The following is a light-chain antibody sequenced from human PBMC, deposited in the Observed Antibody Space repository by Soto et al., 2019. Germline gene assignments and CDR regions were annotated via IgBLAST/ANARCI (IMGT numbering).Light chain of an antibody. CDR2: AAS. J-gene: IGKJ1*01. CDR3: QQYDLFPWT. Sequence: DFPMTQSPSSLSASVGDRVTITCQASQDITNFLNWYQQKSGKAPKLLIYAASNLETGVPSRFSGGGSGTDFTFTISSLQPEDIATYYCQQYDLFPWTFGQGTKVEIK. CDR1: QDITNF. V-gene: IGKV1-33*01.